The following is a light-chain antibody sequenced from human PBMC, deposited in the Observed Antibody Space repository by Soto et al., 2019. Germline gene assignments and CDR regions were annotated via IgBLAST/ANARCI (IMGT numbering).Light chain of an antibody. CDR3: QQYDNLPLT. Sequence: DIQMTQSPSSLSASIGDRVSFTCQASQDISKFLNWYQHKPGQAPKLLIYDASNLETGVPSRLSGSGSGTDFTFTISSLQPEDIATYYCQQYDNLPLTFGGGTKVDIK. CDR2: DAS. J-gene: IGKJ4*01. CDR1: QDISKF. V-gene: IGKV1-33*01.